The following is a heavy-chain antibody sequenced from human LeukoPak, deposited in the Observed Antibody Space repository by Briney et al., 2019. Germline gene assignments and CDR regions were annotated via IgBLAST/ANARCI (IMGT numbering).Heavy chain of an antibody. CDR3: TTGIAIY. CDR1: GFTFSRYE. V-gene: IGHV3-15*04. CDR2: IESKTDGGTT. J-gene: IGHJ4*02. Sequence: GGSLRLSCAASGFTFSRYEIHWVRQAPGRGLEWVGRIESKTDGGTTDYAAPVKGRFTISRDDSKNTLYLQMNSLKTEDTAVYYCTTGIAIYWGQGTLVTVSS. D-gene: IGHD2-21*01.